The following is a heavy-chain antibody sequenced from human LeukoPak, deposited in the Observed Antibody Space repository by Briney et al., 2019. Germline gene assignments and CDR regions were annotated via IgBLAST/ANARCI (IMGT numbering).Heavy chain of an antibody. CDR3: ARDLSATWSSLAY. CDR2: IDWAGHAS. CDR1: GLSNSDYG. Sequence: PGGSLRLSCVGAGLSNSDYGMSWVRQAPGKGLEWVSGIDWAGHASSYSDSVKGRFTISRDNAENSLYLDMTSLRAEDTAFYYCARDLSATWSSLAYWGQGTLVTVSS. J-gene: IGHJ4*02. D-gene: IGHD2-8*02. V-gene: IGHV3-20*04.